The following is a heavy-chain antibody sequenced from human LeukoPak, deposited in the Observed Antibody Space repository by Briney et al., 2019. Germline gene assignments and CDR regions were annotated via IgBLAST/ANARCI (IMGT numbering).Heavy chain of an antibody. Sequence: GSLRLSCAASGFTFSSYWMSWVRQAPGKGLEWVANIKEDGSEKYYADSVKGRFTISRDNAKNSLYVQMSSLRAEDTAVYYCARVMGGGFDYWGQGTLVTVSS. V-gene: IGHV3-7*01. CDR3: ARVMGGGFDY. J-gene: IGHJ4*02. CDR1: GFTFSSYW. CDR2: IKEDGSEK. D-gene: IGHD1-26*01.